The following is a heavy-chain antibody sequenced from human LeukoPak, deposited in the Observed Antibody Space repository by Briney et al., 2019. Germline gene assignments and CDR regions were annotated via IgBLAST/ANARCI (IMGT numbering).Heavy chain of an antibody. J-gene: IGHJ3*02. D-gene: IGHD3-10*01. CDR3: ARDYGTGLDAFDI. V-gene: IGHV3-66*01. Sequence: GGSLRLSCAASGFTVSSNYMSWVRQAPGKGLEWVSVIYSGGSTYYADSVKGRFTISRDNSKNTLCLQMNSLRAEDTAVYYCARDYGTGLDAFDIWGQGTMVTVSS. CDR2: IYSGGST. CDR1: GFTVSSNY.